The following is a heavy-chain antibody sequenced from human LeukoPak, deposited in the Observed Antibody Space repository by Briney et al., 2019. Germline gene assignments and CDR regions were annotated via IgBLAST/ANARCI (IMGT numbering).Heavy chain of an antibody. Sequence: GESLKISCKGSGYSFTSYWISWVRRMPGKGLDWMGRIDPSDSYTNYSPSFQGHVTISVDKSISTAYLQWSSLEASDTAMYYCARMGSSDWYFDYWGQGTLVTVSS. J-gene: IGHJ4*02. D-gene: IGHD6-19*01. CDR3: ARMGSSDWYFDY. V-gene: IGHV5-10-1*01. CDR2: IDPSDSYT. CDR1: GYSFTSYW.